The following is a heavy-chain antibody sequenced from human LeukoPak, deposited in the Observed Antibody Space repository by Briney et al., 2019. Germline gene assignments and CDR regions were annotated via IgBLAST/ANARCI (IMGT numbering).Heavy chain of an antibody. V-gene: IGHV3-15*01. CDR3: TTTLAVAGTSMGY. CDR2: IKSKTDGRTT. J-gene: IGHJ4*02. CDR1: GCTFNDAW. D-gene: IGHD6-19*01. Sequence: GGSLRLSCAASGCTFNDAWMTWVRQAPGKGLEWVGRIKSKTDGRTTDYAAPVKGRFTIPRDDSKTTLYLQMNSLKTEDTAVYYCTTTLAVAGTSMGYWGQGTLVTVSS.